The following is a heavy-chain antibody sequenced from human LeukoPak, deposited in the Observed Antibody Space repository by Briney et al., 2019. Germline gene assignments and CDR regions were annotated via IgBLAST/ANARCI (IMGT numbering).Heavy chain of an antibody. Sequence: SETLSLTCTVSGGSISSYYWSWLRQPPGKGLEWGGYIYYSGSTNYNPSLKRRVAISVDTSKNQFSLQMSSVTAEDTAVYYCARAQGHATARGHYWGQGTLVTVSS. CDR2: IYYSGST. CDR3: ARAQGHATARGHY. J-gene: IGHJ4*02. CDR1: GGSISSYY. D-gene: IGHD3-10*01. V-gene: IGHV4-59*12.